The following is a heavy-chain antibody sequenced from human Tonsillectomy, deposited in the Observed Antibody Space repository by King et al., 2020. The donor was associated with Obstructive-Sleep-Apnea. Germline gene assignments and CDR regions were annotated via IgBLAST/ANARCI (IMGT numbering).Heavy chain of an antibody. Sequence: LQMQESGPGLVKPSETLSLTCTVSGGSISSSSYYWGWIRPPPGKGLEWIGSIYYSGSTYYNPSLRSRVTISVDTSKNQFSLKLSSVTAADTAVYYCASGRYCSGGTCYAGGTWFDPWGQGTLVIVSS. CDR1: GGSISSSSYY. V-gene: IGHV4-39*01. CDR3: ASGRYCSGGTCYAGGTWFDP. D-gene: IGHD2-15*01. CDR2: IYYSGST. J-gene: IGHJ5*02.